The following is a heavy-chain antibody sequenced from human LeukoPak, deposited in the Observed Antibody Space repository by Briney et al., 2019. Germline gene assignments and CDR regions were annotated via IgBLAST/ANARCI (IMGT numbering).Heavy chain of an antibody. Sequence: PSETLSLTCTVTGGSVISGSYYWSWIRQPPGKGLEWIGYIYYSGSTNYNPSLKSRVTISVDTSKNQFSLKLSSVTAADTAVYYCARALKYSSSWYGKNHDAFDIWGQGTMVTVSS. V-gene: IGHV4-61*01. J-gene: IGHJ3*02. CDR3: ARALKYSSSWYGKNHDAFDI. CDR1: GGSVISGSYY. CDR2: IYYSGST. D-gene: IGHD6-13*01.